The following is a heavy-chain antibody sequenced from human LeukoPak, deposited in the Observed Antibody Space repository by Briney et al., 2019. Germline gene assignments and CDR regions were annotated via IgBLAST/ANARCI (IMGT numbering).Heavy chain of an antibody. CDR3: ARGEVEMATILDY. Sequence: GGSLRLSCAASGFTFSSYSMNWVRQAPGEGMEWGSYISSSSSTIYYADSVKGRFTISRDNAKNSLYLQMNSLRAEDTAVYYCARGEVEMATILDYWGQGTLVTVSS. V-gene: IGHV3-48*01. CDR1: GFTFSSYS. J-gene: IGHJ4*02. CDR2: ISSSSSTI. D-gene: IGHD5-24*01.